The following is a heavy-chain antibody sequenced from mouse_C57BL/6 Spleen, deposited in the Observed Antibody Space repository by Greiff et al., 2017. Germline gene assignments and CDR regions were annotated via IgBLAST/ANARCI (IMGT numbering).Heavy chain of an antibody. Sequence: QVQLQQSGAELVKPGASVKISCKASGYAFSSYCMNWVKQRPGQGLEWIGQIYPGDGNTKYNGKFKGKATLTADKSSSTAYMQRSSLTSEDSAVYFCAREAYDYDPMDYWGQGTSVTVSS. J-gene: IGHJ4*01. CDR2: IYPGDGNT. CDR3: AREAYDYDPMDY. V-gene: IGHV1-80*01. D-gene: IGHD2-4*01. CDR1: GYAFSSYC.